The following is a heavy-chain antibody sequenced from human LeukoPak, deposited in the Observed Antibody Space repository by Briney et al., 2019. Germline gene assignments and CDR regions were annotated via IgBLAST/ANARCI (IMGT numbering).Heavy chain of an antibody. Sequence: SETLSLTCAVYGGSFRDYYWSWIRQPPGKGLEWIGEINHSGTTDYNPSLKSRVTISVDTSKNQFSLKLSSVTAADTAVYYCARGRDYSNSVAGWFDPWGQGTLVTVSS. V-gene: IGHV4-34*01. J-gene: IGHJ5*02. CDR1: GGSFRDYY. CDR3: ARGRDYSNSVAGWFDP. D-gene: IGHD4-11*01. CDR2: INHSGTT.